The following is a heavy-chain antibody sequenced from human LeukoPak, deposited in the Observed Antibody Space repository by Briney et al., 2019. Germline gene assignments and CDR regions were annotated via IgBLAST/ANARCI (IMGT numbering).Heavy chain of an antibody. D-gene: IGHD5-18*01. CDR3: ARQVGDGGYSYGYIFPVDY. CDR2: IYTSGST. CDR1: GGSISSYY. J-gene: IGHJ4*02. Sequence: KSSETLSLTCTVSGGSISSYYWSWIRQPAGKGLEWIGRIYTSGSTNYNPSLKSRVTMSVDTSKNQFSLKLSSVTAADTAVYYCARQVGDGGYSYGYIFPVDYWGQGTLVTVSS. V-gene: IGHV4-4*07.